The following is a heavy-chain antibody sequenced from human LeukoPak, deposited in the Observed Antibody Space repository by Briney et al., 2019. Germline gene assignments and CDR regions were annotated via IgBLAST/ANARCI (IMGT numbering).Heavy chain of an antibody. Sequence: GGSLRLPCAASGFTFSSYGMHWVRQAPGKGLEWVAVIWYDGSNKYYADSVKGRFTISRDNSKNTLYLQMNSLKTEDTAVYYCTTDAGYTSRWYNYWGQGTLVTVSS. D-gene: IGHD6-13*01. J-gene: IGHJ4*02. CDR2: IWYDGSNK. V-gene: IGHV3-33*01. CDR3: TTDAGYTSRWYNY. CDR1: GFTFSSYG.